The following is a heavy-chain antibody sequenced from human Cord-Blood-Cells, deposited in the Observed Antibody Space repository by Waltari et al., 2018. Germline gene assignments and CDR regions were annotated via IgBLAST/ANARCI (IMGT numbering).Heavy chain of an antibody. J-gene: IGHJ4*02. CDR3: ASPMTTSYYFDY. CDR2: IIPIFGTA. D-gene: IGHD4-17*01. Sequence: QVQLVQSGAEVKKPGTSVKVSCKASGGTFSSYAISWVGQAPGQGLEWMGGIIPIFGTANYAQKFQGRVTITADESTSTAYMELSSLRSEDTAVYYCASPMTTSYYFDYWGQGTLVTVSS. CDR1: GGTFSSYA. V-gene: IGHV1-69*01.